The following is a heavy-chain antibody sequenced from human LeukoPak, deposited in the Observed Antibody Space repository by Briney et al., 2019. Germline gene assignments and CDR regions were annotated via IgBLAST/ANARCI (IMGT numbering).Heavy chain of an antibody. D-gene: IGHD2-2*01. Sequence: AASVRVSCKASGYTFTGYYMHWVRPAPGQGLEWMGWISAYNGNTNYAQKLQGRVTMTTDTSTSTAYMELRSLRSDDTAVYYCAKYCSSTSCYGMDVWGQGTTVTVSS. V-gene: IGHV1-18*04. CDR3: AKYCSSTSCYGMDV. CDR1: GYTFTGYY. J-gene: IGHJ6*02. CDR2: ISAYNGNT.